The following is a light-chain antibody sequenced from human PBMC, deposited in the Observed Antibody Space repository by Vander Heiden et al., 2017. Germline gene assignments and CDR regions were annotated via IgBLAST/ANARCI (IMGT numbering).Light chain of an antibody. Sequence: IVLTPSPDSLAVSLGERATINCKSSQSVLSSFNSKNHLAWFRQKPRQPPELRIYWASTRESGVPDRFSGSGSGTDFTLTISNMQAEDVAVDDCEQHSTKTFGQGTKVEIK. CDR3: EQHSTKT. CDR1: QSVLSSFNSKNH. CDR2: WAS. V-gene: IGKV4-1*01. J-gene: IGKJ1*01.